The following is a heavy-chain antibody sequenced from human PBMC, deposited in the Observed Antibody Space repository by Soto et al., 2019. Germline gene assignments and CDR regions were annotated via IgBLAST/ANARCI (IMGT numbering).Heavy chain of an antibody. J-gene: IGHJ4*02. D-gene: IGHD3-10*01. CDR2: IKEDGSEK. CDR1: GFTFSSYW. Sequence: EVELVESRGGLVQPGGSLRLSCAASGFTFSSYWMSWVRQAPGKGLEWVANIKEDGSEKYYVDSVKGRFTISRDNAKNSLYLQMNSLRAEDTAVYYCARATGADKEDYWGQGTLVTVSS. CDR3: ARATGADKEDY. V-gene: IGHV3-7*04.